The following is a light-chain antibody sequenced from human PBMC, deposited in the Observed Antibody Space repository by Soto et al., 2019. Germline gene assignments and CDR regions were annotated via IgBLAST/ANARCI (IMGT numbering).Light chain of an antibody. CDR3: QQYGESPYT. CDR2: AAS. Sequence: EIVLTQSPGTLSLFPGERATLSCRASQSVSRNYLAWYQQKPGQAPRLLIHAASTRATDTQDRFRGSGSGTDLKLTITRLEGEDFAVYHCQQYGESPYTFGQGTKLEI. CDR1: QSVSRNY. J-gene: IGKJ2*01. V-gene: IGKV3-20*01.